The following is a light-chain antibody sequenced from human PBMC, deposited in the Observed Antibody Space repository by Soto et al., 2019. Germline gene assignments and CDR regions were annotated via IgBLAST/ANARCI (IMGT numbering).Light chain of an antibody. V-gene: IGLV2-14*01. Sequence: QSVLTQPASVSGSPGRSITISCTGTSSDGGGYNYVSWYQQHPGKAPKLMIYDVSNRPSGVSDRFSGSKSGSTASLTISGLQAEDEADYYCRSYTSSNTLVFGGGTKVTVL. CDR2: DVS. CDR1: SSDGGGYNY. CDR3: RSYTSSNTLV. J-gene: IGLJ2*01.